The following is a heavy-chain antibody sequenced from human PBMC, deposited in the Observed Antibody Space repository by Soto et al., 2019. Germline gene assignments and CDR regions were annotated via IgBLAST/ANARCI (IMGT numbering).Heavy chain of an antibody. D-gene: IGHD2-2*01. CDR1: GGTFSSYA. V-gene: IGHV1-69*13. Sequence: ASVKVSCKASGGTFSSYAISWVRQAPGQGLEWMGGIIPIFGTANYAQKFQGRVTITADESTSTAHMELSSLRSEDTAEYYCARDQGYCSSNSGLKWYGMHVWGQGTTVTV. CDR2: IIPIFGTA. CDR3: ARDQGYCSSNSGLKWYGMHV. J-gene: IGHJ6*02.